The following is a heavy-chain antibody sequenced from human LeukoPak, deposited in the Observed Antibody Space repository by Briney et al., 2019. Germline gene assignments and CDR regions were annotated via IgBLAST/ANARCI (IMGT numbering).Heavy chain of an antibody. D-gene: IGHD5-18*01. Sequence: PSETLSLTCAVYGGSFSGYYWSWIRQPPGKGLEWIGEINHSGSTNYNPSLKSRVTISVDTSKNQFSLKLSSVTAADTAVYYCARVCRSYGPRGWDYWGQGTLVTVSS. J-gene: IGHJ4*02. CDR3: ARVCRSYGPRGWDY. V-gene: IGHV4-34*01. CDR2: INHSGST. CDR1: GGSFSGYY.